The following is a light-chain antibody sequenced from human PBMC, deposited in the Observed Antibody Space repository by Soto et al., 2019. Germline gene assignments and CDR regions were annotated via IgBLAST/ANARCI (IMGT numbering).Light chain of an antibody. CDR3: QQRGNWPPVT. Sequence: ETLLTQSPATLSLSPGERATLSCRASQSVSRFLAWYQQKPGQAPRLLIYDASNRATGIPARFSGSGSGTDFTLTISSLEPEDFAVYYCQQRGNWPPVTFGQGTRLEIK. J-gene: IGKJ5*01. CDR2: DAS. V-gene: IGKV3-11*01. CDR1: QSVSRF.